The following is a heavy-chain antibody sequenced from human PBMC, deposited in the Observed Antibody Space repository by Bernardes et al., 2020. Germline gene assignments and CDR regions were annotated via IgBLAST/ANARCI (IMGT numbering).Heavy chain of an antibody. CDR1: GFIFSSYT. D-gene: IGHD1-26*01. CDR2: ITSGGSYT. V-gene: IGHV3-21*01. Sequence: GGSLRLSCTVSGFIFSSYTMNWVRQAPGKGLEWVSSITSGGSYTYYADSVKGRFTVSRDNTKNSLYLQMSNLKADDTAVYYWARFLVGPTVVAPYWGQGTLVTVSS. CDR3: ARFLVGPTVVAPY. J-gene: IGHJ4*02.